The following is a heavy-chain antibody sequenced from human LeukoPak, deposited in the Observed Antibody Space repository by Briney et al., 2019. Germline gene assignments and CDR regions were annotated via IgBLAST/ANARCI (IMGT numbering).Heavy chain of an antibody. CDR2: IYGDGSFT. CDR3: ARHLGVNPGIAGT. D-gene: IGHD6-13*01. CDR1: GFTFSNFW. J-gene: IGHJ5*02. Sequence: GGSLRLSCAASGFTFSNFWMHWVRQAPGKGLVWVALIYGDGSFTRYADSVKGRFTISRDNAKDSLYLQMNSLRVEDTAVYYCARHLGVNPGIAGTWGQGTLVTVSS. V-gene: IGHV3-74*01.